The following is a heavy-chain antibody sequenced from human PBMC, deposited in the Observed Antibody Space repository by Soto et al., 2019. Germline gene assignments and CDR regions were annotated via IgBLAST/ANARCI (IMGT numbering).Heavy chain of an antibody. CDR1: GFTFSSYA. CDR2: ISSNGGST. V-gene: IGHV3-64D*08. J-gene: IGHJ6*02. Sequence: GESLKISCSASGFTFSSYAMHWVRQAPGKGLEYVSAISSNGGSTYYADSVKGRFTISRDNSKNTLYLQMSSLRAEDTAVYYCVKDHSSYYDFWSGYYTGEYWYGMDVWGQGTTVTVSS. CDR3: VKDHSSYYDFWSGYYTGEYWYGMDV. D-gene: IGHD3-3*01.